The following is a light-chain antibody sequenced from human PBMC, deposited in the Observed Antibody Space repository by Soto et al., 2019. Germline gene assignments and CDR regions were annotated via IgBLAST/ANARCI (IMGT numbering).Light chain of an antibody. CDR2: AAS. V-gene: IGKV1-39*01. CDR3: QQSYIAPHT. Sequence: DIQMTQSPSSLSASVGDRVTITCRASQTINTYLNWYQQKPGKAPKLLIYAASTLQSGVPSRFSGSASGTDFTLTISSLQPEHFATFYCQQSYIAPHTFGQGTKLEIK. CDR1: QTINTY. J-gene: IGKJ2*01.